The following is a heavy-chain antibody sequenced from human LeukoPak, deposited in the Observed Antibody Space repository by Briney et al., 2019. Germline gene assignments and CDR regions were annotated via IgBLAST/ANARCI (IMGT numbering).Heavy chain of an antibody. D-gene: IGHD6-13*01. J-gene: IGHJ6*02. V-gene: IGHV3-66*01. CDR2: IYSGGST. Sequence: GGSLRLSCAASGFTVSSNYMSWVRQAPGKGLEWVAVIYSGGSTYYADSVKGRFTISRDNSKNTLYLQMNSLRAEDTAVYYCAKESPAAAGALDYYYGMDVWGQGTTVTVS. CDR3: AKESPAAAGALDYYYGMDV. CDR1: GFTVSSNY.